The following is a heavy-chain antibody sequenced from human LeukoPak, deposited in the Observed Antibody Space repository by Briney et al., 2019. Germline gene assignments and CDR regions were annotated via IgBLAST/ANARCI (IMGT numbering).Heavy chain of an antibody. CDR3: ASSDLELLGGRSGFDP. J-gene: IGHJ5*02. CDR1: GFTFSSYS. V-gene: IGHV3-21*04. D-gene: IGHD1-7*01. Sequence: GGSLRLSCAASGFTFSSYSMNWVRQAPGKGLEWVSSISSSSSYIYYADSVKGRFTISRDNAKNSLYLQMNSLRAEDTAVYYCASSDLELLGGRSGFDPWGQGTLVTVSS. CDR2: ISSSSSYI.